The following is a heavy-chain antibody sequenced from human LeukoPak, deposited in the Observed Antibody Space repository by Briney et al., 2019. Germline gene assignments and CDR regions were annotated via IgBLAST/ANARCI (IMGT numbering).Heavy chain of an antibody. CDR3: AREVRGGSFDM. CDR1: GFTFSSYW. Sequence: GGSLRLSCVTSGFTFSSYWMSWVRQAPGKGLEWVSYISTSSTYTNYADSVKGRFTISRDNAKNSLSLEMSSLRAEDMAVYYCAREVRGGSFDMWGQGTMVTVSS. CDR2: ISTSSTYT. V-gene: IGHV3-11*05. J-gene: IGHJ3*02.